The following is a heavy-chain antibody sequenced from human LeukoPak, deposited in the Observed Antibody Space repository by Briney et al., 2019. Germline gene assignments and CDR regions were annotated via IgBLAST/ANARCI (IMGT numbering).Heavy chain of an antibody. J-gene: IGHJ3*02. D-gene: IGHD1-26*01. Sequence: GASVKVSCKASGGTFSSYAISWVRQAPGQGLEWMGRIIPILGIANYAQKFQGRVTITADKSTSTAYMELSSLRSEDTAVYYCASSGSSDAFDIWGQGTMVTVSS. CDR2: IIPILGIA. CDR3: ASSGSSDAFDI. V-gene: IGHV1-69*04. CDR1: GGTFSSYA.